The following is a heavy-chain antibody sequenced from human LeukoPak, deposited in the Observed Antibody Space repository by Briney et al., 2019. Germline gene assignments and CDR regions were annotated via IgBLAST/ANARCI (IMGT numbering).Heavy chain of an antibody. Sequence: GGSLRLSCAASGFTFSDYYMSWIRQAPGKGLEWVSYISSSGSTIYYADSVKGRFTISRDNAKNSLYLQMNSLRAEDTAVYYCASGRYYYDSSGYAADAFDIWGQGTMVTVSS. J-gene: IGHJ3*02. CDR2: ISSSGSTI. V-gene: IGHV3-11*04. CDR3: ASGRYYYDSSGYAADAFDI. D-gene: IGHD3-22*01. CDR1: GFTFSDYY.